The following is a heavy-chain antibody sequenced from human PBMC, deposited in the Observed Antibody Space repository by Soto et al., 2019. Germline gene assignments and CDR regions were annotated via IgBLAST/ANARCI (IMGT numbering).Heavy chain of an antibody. Sequence: QAQLVQSGGEMKKAGASVKVSCKASGYTFTTYGITWVRQAPGQGLDWMGWINPLKGDTKSAANFQDRVTMTTDTSTRTAYMELRSLRFDDTVVYYCARVKVPAAVLGDFDVWGQGTLVTVSS. CDR1: GYTFTTYG. V-gene: IGHV1-18*01. D-gene: IGHD2-2*01. CDR2: INPLKGDT. CDR3: ARVKVPAAVLGDFDV. J-gene: IGHJ3*01.